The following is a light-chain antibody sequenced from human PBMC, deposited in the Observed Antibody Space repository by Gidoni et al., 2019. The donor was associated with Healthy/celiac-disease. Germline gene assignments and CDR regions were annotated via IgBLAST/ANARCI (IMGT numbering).Light chain of an antibody. CDR3: QQYGSSPPYT. V-gene: IGKV3-20*01. J-gene: IGKJ2*01. CDR2: GAS. Sequence: EIVFTQSPGNLSLSPGERATLSCRDSQSVSSSYLAWYQQKPGQAPRLLIYGASSRATGIPDRFSGSGSGTDFTLTISRLEPEDFAVYYCQQYGSSPPYTFGQGTKLEIK. CDR1: QSVSSSY.